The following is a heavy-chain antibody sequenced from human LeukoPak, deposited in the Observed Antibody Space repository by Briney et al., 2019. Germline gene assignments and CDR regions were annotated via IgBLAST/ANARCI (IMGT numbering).Heavy chain of an antibody. V-gene: IGHV3-13*01. CDR3: ARGRFWSGYYPEAFDY. Sequence: GGSLRLSCAASGFTFSSYDMHWVRQATGKGLGWVSAIGTAGDTYYPGSVKGRFTISRENAKNSLYLQMNSLRAGDTAVYYCARGRFWSGYYPEAFDYWGQGTLVTVSS. J-gene: IGHJ4*02. CDR1: GFTFSSYD. D-gene: IGHD3-3*01. CDR2: IGTAGDT.